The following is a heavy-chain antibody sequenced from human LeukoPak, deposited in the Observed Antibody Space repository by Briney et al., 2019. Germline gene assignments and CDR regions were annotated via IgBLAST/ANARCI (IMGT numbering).Heavy chain of an antibody. CDR2: ISDSGGRT. D-gene: IGHD3-10*01. CDR3: AKRGVVIRVILVGFHKEAYYFDS. V-gene: IGHV3-23*01. Sequence: GGSLRLACAVSGITLSNYGMSWVRQAPGKGLEWVAGISDSGGRTNYADSVKGRFTISRDNPKNTLYLQMNSLRAEDTAVYFCAKRGVVIRVILVGFHKEAYYFDSWGQGALVTVSS. CDR1: GITLSNYG. J-gene: IGHJ4*02.